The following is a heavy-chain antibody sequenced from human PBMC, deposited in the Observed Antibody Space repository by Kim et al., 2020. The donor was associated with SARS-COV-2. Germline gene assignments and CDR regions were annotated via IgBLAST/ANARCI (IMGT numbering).Heavy chain of an antibody. CDR2: ISYDGSNK. J-gene: IGHJ4*01. CDR1: GFTFSSYG. Sequence: GGSLRLSCAASGFTFSSYGMHWVRQAPGKGLEWVAVISYDGSNKYYADSVKGRFTISRDNSKNTLYLQMNSLRAEDTAVYYCAKDHIQEVFDWLSFFDY. V-gene: IGHV3-30*18. CDR3: AKDHIQEVFDWLSFFDY. D-gene: IGHD3-9*01.